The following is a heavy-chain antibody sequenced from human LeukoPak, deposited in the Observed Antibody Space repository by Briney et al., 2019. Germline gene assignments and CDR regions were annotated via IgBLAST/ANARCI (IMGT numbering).Heavy chain of an antibody. V-gene: IGHV3-23*01. CDR2: VSASGGNT. Sequence: GGSLRLSCAASGFSFSGCAMSWVRLVPEKGLEWVATVSASGGNTYYAHSVKGRFTISRDNSKNTLYLQMNSLRAEDTAVYYCAKPAISSRGWYYDYWGQGTLVTVSS. CDR1: GFSFSGCA. CDR3: AKPAISSRGWYYDY. J-gene: IGHJ4*02. D-gene: IGHD6-19*01.